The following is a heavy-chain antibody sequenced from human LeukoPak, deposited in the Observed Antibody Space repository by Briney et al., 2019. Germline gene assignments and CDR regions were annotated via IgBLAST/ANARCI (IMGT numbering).Heavy chain of an antibody. CDR1: GFTFSGYA. J-gene: IGHJ1*01. V-gene: IGHV3-23*01. D-gene: IGHD3-10*01. CDR3: AKDQGYYGSGSYKEYFQH. Sequence: GGSLRLSCAASGFTFSGYAMTWVRQAPGKGLEWVSAISGSGDSTYYADSVKGRFTTSRDNSKNTLYLQMNSLRAEDTAVYYCAKDQGYYGSGSYKEYFQHWGQGTLVTVSS. CDR2: ISGSGDST.